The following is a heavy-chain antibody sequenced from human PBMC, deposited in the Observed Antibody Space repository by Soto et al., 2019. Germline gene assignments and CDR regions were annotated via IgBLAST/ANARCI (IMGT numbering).Heavy chain of an antibody. V-gene: IGHV1-69*01. CDR1: GGTFSSYA. CDR2: IIPIFGTA. D-gene: IGHD6-13*01. J-gene: IGHJ2*01. Sequence: QVQLVQYGAEVKKPGSSVKVSCKASGGTFSSYAISWVRQAPGQGLEWMGGIIPIFGTANYAQKFQGRVTITADESTSTAYMELSSLRSEDTAVYYCARAPTKYGSSWTSASEFDLWGRGTLVTVSS. CDR3: ARAPTKYGSSWTSASEFDL.